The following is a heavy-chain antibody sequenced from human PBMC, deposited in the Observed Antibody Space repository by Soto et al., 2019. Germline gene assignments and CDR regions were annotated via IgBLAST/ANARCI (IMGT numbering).Heavy chain of an antibody. CDR3: ARRGTPIDY. J-gene: IGHJ4*02. V-gene: IGHV1-18*01. CDR2: ISAYNGNT. D-gene: IGHD3-16*01. Sequence: QVQLVQSGAEVKKPGASVKVSCKTSGYTFTNFGISWVRQAPGQGLEWMGWISAYNGNTNYAQKFQGRVTMTTDTSTSTASMELRSLSSDDTAVYCCARRGTPIDYWGQGTLVTVSS. CDR1: GYTFTNFG.